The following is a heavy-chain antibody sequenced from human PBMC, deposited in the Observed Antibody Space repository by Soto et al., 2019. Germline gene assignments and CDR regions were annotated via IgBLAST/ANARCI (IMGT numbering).Heavy chain of an antibody. CDR2: IYYSGST. CDR1: GGSISSYY. V-gene: IGHV4-59*08. J-gene: IGHJ1*01. D-gene: IGHD5-12*01. CDR3: ASDSGYDLEYFHH. Sequence: QVQLQESGPGLVNASETLSLTCTVSGGSISSYYWSWIRQPPGKGLEWIGYIYYSGSTLYNPSLMSRVTISVDTSKNQFSLRLRSVTAADTSMYYRASDSGYDLEYFHHWGQGTLFSVSS.